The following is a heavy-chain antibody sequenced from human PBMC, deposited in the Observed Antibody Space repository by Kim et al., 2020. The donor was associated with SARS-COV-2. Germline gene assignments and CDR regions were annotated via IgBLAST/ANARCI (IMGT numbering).Heavy chain of an antibody. CDR3: AKDAPGYSSGWYSGDYFDY. Sequence: GRFTSSRDNSKHTLYLQMNSLRAEDTAVYYCAKDAPGYSSGWYSGDYFDYWGQGTLVTVSS. V-gene: IGHV3-23*01. D-gene: IGHD6-19*01. J-gene: IGHJ4*02.